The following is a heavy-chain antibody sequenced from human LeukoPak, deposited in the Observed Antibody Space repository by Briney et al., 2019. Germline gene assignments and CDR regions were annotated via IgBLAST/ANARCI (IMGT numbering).Heavy chain of an antibody. V-gene: IGHV1-24*01. Sequence: ASVKVSCKVSGYTLTELSMPWVRLAPGKGLEWMGGFDPEDGETIYAQKFQGRVTMTEDTSTDTAYMELSSLRSEDTAVYYCATDHYGGKVVLDLWGRGTLLTVSS. CDR1: GYTLTELS. CDR3: ATDHYGGKVVLDL. J-gene: IGHJ2*01. CDR2: FDPEDGET. D-gene: IGHD4-23*01.